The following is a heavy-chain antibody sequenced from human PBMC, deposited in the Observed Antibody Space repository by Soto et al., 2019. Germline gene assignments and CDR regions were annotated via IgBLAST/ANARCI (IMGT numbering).Heavy chain of an antibody. D-gene: IGHD2-15*01. CDR2: IVPIFGTA. Sequence: QVQLVQSGAEVKKPGSSVKLSCKASGGTFSSYAISWVRQAPGQGLEWMGGIVPIFGTANYAQKFQGRVTMTADEYTSTGYMEVSSLRSEDTAVYYCARDDCSGGSCCRGSWFDPWGQGTLVTVSS. V-gene: IGHV1-69*12. CDR3: ARDDCSGGSCCRGSWFDP. CDR1: GGTFSSYA. J-gene: IGHJ5*02.